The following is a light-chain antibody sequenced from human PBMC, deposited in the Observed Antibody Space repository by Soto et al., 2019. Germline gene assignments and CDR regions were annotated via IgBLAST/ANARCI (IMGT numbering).Light chain of an antibody. Sequence: QSALTQPASVSGSPGQSITVSCTGTSSDVGDYNYVSWYQQHPGKAPKLMIFDVSNRPSGVSNRFSGSKSGNTASLTISGLQAEDEADYYCSSYTISSTVLFGRGTKLTVL. V-gene: IGLV2-14*01. CDR2: DVS. J-gene: IGLJ2*01. CDR1: SSDVGDYNY. CDR3: SSYTISSTVL.